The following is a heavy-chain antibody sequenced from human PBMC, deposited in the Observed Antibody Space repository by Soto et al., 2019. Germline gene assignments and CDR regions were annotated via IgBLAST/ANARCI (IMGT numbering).Heavy chain of an antibody. D-gene: IGHD6-13*01. J-gene: IGHJ5*02. Sequence: SVKVSCKASGGTFSSYTISWVRQAPGQGLEWMGRIIPILGIANYAQKFQGRVTITADKSTSTAYMELSSLRSEDTAVYYCARDPIAAAGTADNWFDPWGQGTLVTVSS. CDR2: IIPILGIA. CDR1: GGTFSSYT. V-gene: IGHV1-69*04. CDR3: ARDPIAAAGTADNWFDP.